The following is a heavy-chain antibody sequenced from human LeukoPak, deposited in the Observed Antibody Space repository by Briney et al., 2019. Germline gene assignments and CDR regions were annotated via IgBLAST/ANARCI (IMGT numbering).Heavy chain of an antibody. CDR1: GDSISSSSYY. CDR3: ARGPRYSSGWYLSVGQTEIDY. J-gene: IGHJ4*02. Sequence: SETLSLTCTVSGDSISSSSYYWGWIRQSPGKGLEWIGSLSDSGSTDYNPSLKSRVTISVDTSKNQFSLKLSSVTAADTAVYYCARGPRYSSGWYLSVGQTEIDYWGQGTLVTVSS. D-gene: IGHD6-19*01. V-gene: IGHV4-39*01. CDR2: LSDSGST.